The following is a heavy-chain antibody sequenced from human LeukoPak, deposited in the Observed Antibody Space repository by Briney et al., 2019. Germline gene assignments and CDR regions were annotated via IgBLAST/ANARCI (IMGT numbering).Heavy chain of an antibody. CDR2: ISSNGGST. Sequence: PGGSLRLSCAASGFTFSSYAMHWVRQAPGKGLEYVSAISSNGGSTYYANSVKGRFTISRDNSKNTLYLQMGSLRAEDMAVCYRARGRYDILTGYYPFAPYYFDYWGQGTLVTVSS. D-gene: IGHD3-9*01. CDR3: ARGRYDILTGYYPFAPYYFDY. J-gene: IGHJ4*02. CDR1: GFTFSSYA. V-gene: IGHV3-64*01.